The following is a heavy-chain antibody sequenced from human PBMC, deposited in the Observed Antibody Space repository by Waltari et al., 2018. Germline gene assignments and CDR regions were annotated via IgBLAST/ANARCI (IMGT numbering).Heavy chain of an antibody. J-gene: IGHJ6*02. CDR3: VRLEDCSGPGGNCYSGDSFALDV. Sequence: QVQLQQWGAGQLQPSETLSLTCPVYGGSFSGYYWGWIRHPPGKGLEWIGEINHNGNRNYNPSLRSRVTMLIDTSRSQFSLKVNSVTAADTAVYYCVRLEDCSGPGGNCYSGDSFALDVWGQGTTVTVSS. CDR1: GGSFSGYY. CDR2: INHNGNR. V-gene: IGHV4-34*02. D-gene: IGHD2-8*02.